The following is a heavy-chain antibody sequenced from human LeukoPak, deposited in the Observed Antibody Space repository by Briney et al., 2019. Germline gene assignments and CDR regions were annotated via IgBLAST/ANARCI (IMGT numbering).Heavy chain of an antibody. CDR2: IYYSGST. CDR3: AGAAYSGSYHSDY. V-gene: IGHV4-61*01. D-gene: IGHD1-26*01. J-gene: IGHJ4*02. Sequence: TLSLTCTVSGGSVNSGSYYWNWIRQPPGKGLEWIGYIYYSGSTNYNPSLKSRVTISVDTSKNQFSLKLSSVTAADTAVYYCAGAAYSGSYHSDYWGQGTLVTVSS. CDR1: GGSVNSGSYY.